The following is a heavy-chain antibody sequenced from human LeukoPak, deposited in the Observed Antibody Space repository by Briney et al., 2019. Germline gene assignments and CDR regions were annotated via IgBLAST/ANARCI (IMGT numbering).Heavy chain of an antibody. J-gene: IGHJ4*02. CDR2: ILNSGTTT. CDR1: GFTFGSYE. Sequence: GSLRLSCPASGFTFGSYEMNWVRQAPGKGLEWVSYILNSGTTTYYADSVKGRFTISRDNAKKSLYLQMNSLRAEDTGVYYCARDPPDYWGQGILVTVSS. V-gene: IGHV3-48*03. CDR3: ARDPPDY.